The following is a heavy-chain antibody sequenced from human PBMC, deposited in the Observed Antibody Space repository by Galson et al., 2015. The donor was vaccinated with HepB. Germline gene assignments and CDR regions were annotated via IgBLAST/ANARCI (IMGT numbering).Heavy chain of an antibody. V-gene: IGHV3-30*18. D-gene: IGHD5-18*01. Sequence: SLRLSCAASGFTFSSYGMHWVRPAPGKGLEWVAVISYDGSNKYYADSVKGRFTISRDNSKNTLYLQMNSLRAEDTAVYYCANDRLERGGYSYPALDYWGQGTLVTVSS. CDR3: ANDRLERGGYSYPALDY. CDR1: GFTFSSYG. CDR2: ISYDGSNK. J-gene: IGHJ4*02.